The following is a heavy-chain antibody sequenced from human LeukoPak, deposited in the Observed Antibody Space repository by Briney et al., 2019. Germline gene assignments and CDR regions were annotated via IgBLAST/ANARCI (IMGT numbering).Heavy chain of an antibody. V-gene: IGHV4-34*01. CDR2: INHSGSS. CDR3: ARDGRGFLYYHYYGMDV. CDR1: GGSFSGYY. Sequence: PSETLSLTCAVYGGSFSGYYWSWIRQPPGKGLEWIGEINHSGSSNYNPSLESRVTISVDTSKNQFSLKLSSVTAADTAVYYCARDGRGFLYYHYYGMDVWGQGTTVTVSS. J-gene: IGHJ6*02. D-gene: IGHD3-10*01.